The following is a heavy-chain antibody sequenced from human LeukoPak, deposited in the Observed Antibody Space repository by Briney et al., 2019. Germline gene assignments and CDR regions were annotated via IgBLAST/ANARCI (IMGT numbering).Heavy chain of an antibody. CDR2: IRYDGSNK. J-gene: IGHJ4*02. CDR3: AKDNPIAVAGTVDY. CDR1: GFTFSSYG. V-gene: IGHV3-30*02. D-gene: IGHD6-19*01. Sequence: PAGSLRLSCAASGFTFSSYGMHWVRHAPGKGLEWVAFIRYDGSNKYYADSVKGRFTISRDNSKNTLYLQMNSLRAEDTAVYYCAKDNPIAVAGTVDYWGQGTLVTVSS.